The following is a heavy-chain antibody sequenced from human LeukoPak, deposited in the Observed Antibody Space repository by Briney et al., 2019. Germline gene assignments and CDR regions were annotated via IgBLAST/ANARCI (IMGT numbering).Heavy chain of an antibody. V-gene: IGHV3-23*01. Sequence: PGGSLRLSCSASGFTFTNYAVSWVRQAPGKGLEWVSSISGSGYTTDYADSVKGRFTISRDNSKNTLYLQMNSLRAEDTAVYYCAKPSTIYDTWGQGTLVTVSS. CDR3: AKPSTIYDT. J-gene: IGHJ5*02. CDR2: ISGSGYTT. CDR1: GFTFTNYA. D-gene: IGHD5/OR15-5a*01.